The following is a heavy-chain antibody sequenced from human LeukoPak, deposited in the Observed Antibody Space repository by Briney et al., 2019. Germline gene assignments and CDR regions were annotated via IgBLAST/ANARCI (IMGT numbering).Heavy chain of an antibody. V-gene: IGHV4-39*02. Sequence: PSETLSLTCTVSGGSISSSSYYWGWIRQPPGKGLEWIGSIYYSGSTYYNPSLKSRVTISVDTSKNQFSLKLSSVTAADTAVYYCARDRRDGSGSYSITGYNWFDPWGQGTLVTVSS. CDR2: IYYSGST. D-gene: IGHD3-10*01. CDR3: ARDRRDGSGSYSITGYNWFDP. J-gene: IGHJ5*02. CDR1: GGSISSSSYY.